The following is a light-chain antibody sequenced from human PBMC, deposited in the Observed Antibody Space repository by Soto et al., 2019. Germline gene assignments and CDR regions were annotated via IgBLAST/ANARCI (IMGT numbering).Light chain of an antibody. CDR1: SANIGAGYD. V-gene: IGLV1-40*01. Sequence: QSVLTQPPSVSGAPGQRVTISCTGSSANIGAGYDVPWYQQLPGTAPKLLIYSNNNRPSGVPDRFSGSKSGTSASLAITGLQAEDEADYDCQSYDSSLSGSVFGGGTKLTVL. CDR3: QSYDSSLSGSV. CDR2: SNN. J-gene: IGLJ3*02.